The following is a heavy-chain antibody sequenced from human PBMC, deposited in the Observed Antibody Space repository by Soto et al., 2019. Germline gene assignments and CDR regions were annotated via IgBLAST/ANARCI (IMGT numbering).Heavy chain of an antibody. J-gene: IGHJ6*02. D-gene: IGHD3-10*01. CDR3: ARAYGSGSYYRTYYYYGMDV. CDR1: GGSISSGGYY. CDR2: IYYSGST. V-gene: IGHV4-31*03. Sequence: QVQLQESGPGLVKPSQTLSLTCTVSGGSISSGGYYWSWIRQHPGKGLEWIGYIYYSGSTYYNPSLKSRVTISVDTSKKQFSLKLSSVTAADTAVYYCARAYGSGSYYRTYYYYGMDVWGQGTTVTVSS.